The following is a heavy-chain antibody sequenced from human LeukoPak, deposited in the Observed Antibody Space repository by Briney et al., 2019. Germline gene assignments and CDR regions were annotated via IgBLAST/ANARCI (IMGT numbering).Heavy chain of an antibody. D-gene: IGHD2-15*01. V-gene: IGHV3-74*01. CDR2: INSDGSTT. J-gene: IGHJ5*02. CDR3: TRRVSATRWFDP. CDR1: GFTLSSHW. Sequence: GGSMRLSCAASGFTLSSHWMHWVRQAPGKGLVWVSRINSDGSTTNYADSVKGRFTISRDNAENTLYLQMNSLRVEDTAVYYCTRRVSATRWFDPWGQGTLVTVSS.